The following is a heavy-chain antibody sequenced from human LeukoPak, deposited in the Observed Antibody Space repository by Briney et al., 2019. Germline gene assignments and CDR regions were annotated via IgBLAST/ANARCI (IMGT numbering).Heavy chain of an antibody. Sequence: PSQTLSLTCAISGDSVSSNSAAWNWIRQSPSRGLEWLGRTYYRSKWYNDYAVSVKSRITINPDTSKNQFSLQLNSVTPEDTAVYYCVRDFVTERPGYSSSWHWYFDLWGRGTLVTVSS. CDR2: TYYRSKWYN. V-gene: IGHV6-1*01. CDR1: GDSVSSNSAA. CDR3: VRDFVTERPGYSSSWHWYFDL. J-gene: IGHJ2*01. D-gene: IGHD6-13*01.